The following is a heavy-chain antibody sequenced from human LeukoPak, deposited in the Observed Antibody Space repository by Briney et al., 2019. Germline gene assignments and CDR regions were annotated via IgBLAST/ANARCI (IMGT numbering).Heavy chain of an antibody. J-gene: IGHJ4*02. CDR3: ARAVEDYGFWSGYWY. V-gene: IGHV1-69*04. CDR1: GGTFSSYA. Sequence: SVKVSCKASGGTFSSYAISWVRQAPGQGLEWMGRIIPILGIANYAQKFQGRVTITADKSTSTAYMELSSLRSEDTAVYYCARAVEDYGFWSGYWYWGQGTLVTVSS. D-gene: IGHD3-3*01. CDR2: IIPILGIA.